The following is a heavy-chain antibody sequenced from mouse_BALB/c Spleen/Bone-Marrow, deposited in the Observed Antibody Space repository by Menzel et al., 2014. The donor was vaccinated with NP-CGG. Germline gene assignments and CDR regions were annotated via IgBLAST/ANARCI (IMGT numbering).Heavy chain of an antibody. J-gene: IGHJ4*01. Sequence: EVQLQQSGAELVRPGASVNLSCTASGFNITDTYIHWVKQRPEQGLEWIGWIDPANGYTKYDPSFQDKATITADTSSTPSYRHLSSRTSEVPSVSYCTSGDTLYAMVCWGQGTAVTVPS. CDR3: TSGDTLYAMVC. CDR2: IDPANGYT. V-gene: IGHV14-3*02. CDR1: GFNITDTY.